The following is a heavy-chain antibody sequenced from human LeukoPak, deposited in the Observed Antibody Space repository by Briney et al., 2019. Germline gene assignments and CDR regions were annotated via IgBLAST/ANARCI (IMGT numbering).Heavy chain of an antibody. CDR2: INSDESIT. V-gene: IGHV3-74*01. CDR1: GFTVSSYW. J-gene: IGHJ4*02. Sequence: PGGSLRLSCAASGFTVSSYWMNWVRQPPGKGLVWVSHINSDESITNYADSVKGRFTISRDNAKNTLYLQMNSLRDDDTAVYYCARGGQSGLGYWGQGTLVTVSS. D-gene: IGHD3-10*01. CDR3: ARGGQSGLGY.